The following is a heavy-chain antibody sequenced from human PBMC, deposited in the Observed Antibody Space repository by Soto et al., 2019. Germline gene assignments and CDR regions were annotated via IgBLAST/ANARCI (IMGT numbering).Heavy chain of an antibody. D-gene: IGHD3-22*01. J-gene: IGHJ6*02. CDR3: ATGRVTYYYDSSGYNYYYYYGMDV. Sequence: GASVKVSCKASGYTFTSYGISWVRQAPGQGLEWMGWISAYNGNTNYAQKLQGRVTMTTDTSTSTAYMELRSLRSDDTAVYYCATGRVTYYYDSSGYNYYYYYGMDVWG. CDR2: ISAYNGNT. V-gene: IGHV1-18*01. CDR1: GYTFTSYG.